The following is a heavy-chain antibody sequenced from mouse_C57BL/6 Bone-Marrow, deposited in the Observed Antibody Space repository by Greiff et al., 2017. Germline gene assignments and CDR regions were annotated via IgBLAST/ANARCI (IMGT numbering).Heavy chain of an antibody. CDR1: GFTFSDYY. V-gene: IGHV5-12*01. CDR3: ARQGDYDGYAMDY. J-gene: IGHJ4*01. D-gene: IGHD2-4*01. CDR2: ISNGGGST. Sequence: EVQVVESGGGLVQPGGSLKLSCAASGFTFSDYYMYWVRQTPEKRLEWVAYISNGGGSTYYPDTVKGRFTISRDNAKNTLYLQMSRLKSEDTAMYYCARQGDYDGYAMDYWGQGTSVTVSS.